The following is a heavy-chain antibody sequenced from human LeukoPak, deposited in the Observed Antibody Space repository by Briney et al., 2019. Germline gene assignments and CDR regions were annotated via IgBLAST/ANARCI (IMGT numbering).Heavy chain of an antibody. Sequence: SETLSLTCAVYGGSFSGYYWSWIRQPPGKGLEWIGEINHSGSTNYNPSLKSRVTISVDTSKNQFSLKLSSVTAADTAVYYCARALTLTGTTFYWFDPWGQGTLVTVSS. J-gene: IGHJ5*02. D-gene: IGHD1-7*01. V-gene: IGHV4-34*01. CDR1: GGSFSGYY. CDR3: ARALTLTGTTFYWFDP. CDR2: INHSGST.